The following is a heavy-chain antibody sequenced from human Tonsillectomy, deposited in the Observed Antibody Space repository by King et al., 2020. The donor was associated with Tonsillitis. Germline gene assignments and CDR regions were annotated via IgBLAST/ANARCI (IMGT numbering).Heavy chain of an antibody. J-gene: IGHJ6*02. CDR2: IYYSGST. CDR1: GGSISSSSYY. Sequence: QLQESGPGLVKPSETLSLTCTVSGGSISSSSYYWGWIRQPPGKGLEWIGSIYYSGSTYYNPSLKSRVTISVDTSKNQFSLKLRSVTAADTAVYYCARLTVIYGMDVWGQGTTVTVSS. CDR3: ARLTVIYGMDV. D-gene: IGHD4-17*01. V-gene: IGHV4-39*01.